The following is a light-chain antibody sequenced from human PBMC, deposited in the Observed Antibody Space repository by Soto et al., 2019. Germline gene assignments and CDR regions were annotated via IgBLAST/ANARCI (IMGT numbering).Light chain of an antibody. CDR1: SSNVGSYP. CDR2: TNN. V-gene: IGLV1-44*01. Sequence: QSVLTQPPSASGSPGQTVIISCSGSSSNVGSYPVNWYQHLPGAAPRLLMYTNNQRPSGGPDRFSGSKSATSASLAISVPQTEDEADYYCAAWDDSLNGRYVFGTGTKVTVL. J-gene: IGLJ1*01. CDR3: AAWDDSLNGRYV.